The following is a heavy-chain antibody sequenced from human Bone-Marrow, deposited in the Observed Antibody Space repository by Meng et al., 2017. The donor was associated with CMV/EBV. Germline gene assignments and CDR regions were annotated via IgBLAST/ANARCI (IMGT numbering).Heavy chain of an antibody. J-gene: IGHJ4*02. V-gene: IGHV1-2*02. Sequence: ASVKVSCKASGYTFTGYYMHWVRQAPGQGLEWMGWINPNGGGTNYAQKFQGRVTMTRDTSISTAYMELSRLRSDDTAVYYCARGRITIFGVVIIPYFDYWGQGTLVTVSS. CDR1: GYTFTGYY. CDR2: INPNGGGT. D-gene: IGHD3-3*01. CDR3: ARGRITIFGVVIIPYFDY.